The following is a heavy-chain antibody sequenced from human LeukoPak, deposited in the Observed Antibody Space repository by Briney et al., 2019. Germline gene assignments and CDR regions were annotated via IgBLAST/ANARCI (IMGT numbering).Heavy chain of an antibody. Sequence: ASVKASCKASGGTFSSYAISWVRQAPGQGLEWMGRIIPIFGTANYAQKFQGRVTITTDESTSTAYMELSSLRSEDTAVYYCAREYYYDSSALLEYFQHWGQGTLVTVSS. CDR3: AREYYYDSSALLEYFQH. V-gene: IGHV1-69*05. CDR2: IIPIFGTA. D-gene: IGHD3-22*01. CDR1: GGTFSSYA. J-gene: IGHJ1*01.